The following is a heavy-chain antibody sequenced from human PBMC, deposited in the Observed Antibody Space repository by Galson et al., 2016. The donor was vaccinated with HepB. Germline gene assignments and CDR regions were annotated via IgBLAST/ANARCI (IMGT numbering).Heavy chain of an antibody. Sequence: QSGAEVKKPGESLKISCKGSGYNFATHWIGWVRQMPGKGLEWMGIIYPGDSDTRYSPSFQGQVTISADLSISTAYLQWGSLKASDNAMYFCARFNGYSSGWGQNWGTGTLVTVSS. J-gene: IGHJ4*02. CDR1: GYNFATHW. D-gene: IGHD6-19*01. CDR2: IYPGDSDT. CDR3: ARFNGYSSGWGQN. V-gene: IGHV5-51*01.